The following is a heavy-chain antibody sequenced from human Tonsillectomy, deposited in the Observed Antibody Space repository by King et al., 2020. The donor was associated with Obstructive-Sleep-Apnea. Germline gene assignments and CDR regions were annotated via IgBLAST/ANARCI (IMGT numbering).Heavy chain of an antibody. D-gene: IGHD6-19*01. CDR2: ISTTGNTI. CDR1: GFTFSTYT. J-gene: IGHJ4*02. V-gene: IGHV3-48*01. Sequence: VQLVESGGGLVQPGGSLRLSCAASGFTFSTYTMNWVRQAPGKGLEWLSYISTTGNTIYYADSVKGRFTISRDNAKNSLYLQMNSLRAEDTAVYFCARAWSNSGWPFDYWGQGTLVTVSS. CDR3: ARAWSNSGWPFDY.